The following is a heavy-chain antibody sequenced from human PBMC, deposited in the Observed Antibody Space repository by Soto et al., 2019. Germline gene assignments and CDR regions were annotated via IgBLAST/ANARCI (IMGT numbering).Heavy chain of an antibody. CDR1: GGSISISSYY. J-gene: IGHJ6*03. V-gene: IGHV4-39*01. D-gene: IGHD4-17*01. CDR3: ARLRRYGDYPYYYYYMDV. CDR2: LYYSGST. Sequence: SETLSLTCSVSGGSISISSYYWVWIRQPPGKGLEWIGSLYYSGSTYYNPSLKSRVTISVDTSKNQFSLRLSSVTAADTAVYYFARLRRYGDYPYYYYYMDVWGKGTTVTVSS.